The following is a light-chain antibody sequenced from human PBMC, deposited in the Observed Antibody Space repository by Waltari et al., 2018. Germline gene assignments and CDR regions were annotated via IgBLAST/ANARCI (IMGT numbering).Light chain of an antibody. CDR1: SSDVGSYNL. CDR3: CSYAPSSTVWV. CDR2: EGS. J-gene: IGLJ3*02. Sequence: QSALTQPASVSGSPGQSITISCTGTSSDVGSYNLVSWYQQHPGKAPNLMIYEGSKRPSGVSNRCAGSKSGNTASLTIVGLQADDEADYYCCSYAPSSTVWVFGGGTKLTVL. V-gene: IGLV2-23*01.